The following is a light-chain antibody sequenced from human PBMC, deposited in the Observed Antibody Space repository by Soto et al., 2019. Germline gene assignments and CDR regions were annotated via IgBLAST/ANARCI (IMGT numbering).Light chain of an antibody. V-gene: IGKV1-39*01. CDR2: ASF. CDR1: RSISSY. Sequence: DIQMTQSPSSLSVSVGDRVTITCRASRSISSYLNWYQQKPGKAPELLIYASFNLQSGVPSRFSGSGSGTDLTITISSLQPEDFATYYCLQSYNTPYTSGQGTKLEMK. J-gene: IGKJ2*01. CDR3: LQSYNTPYT.